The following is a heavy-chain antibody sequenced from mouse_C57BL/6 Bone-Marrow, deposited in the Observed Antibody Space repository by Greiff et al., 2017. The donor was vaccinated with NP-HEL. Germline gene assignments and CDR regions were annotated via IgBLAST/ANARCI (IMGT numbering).Heavy chain of an antibody. Sequence: VQLQQPGAELVKPGASVKLSCKASGYTFTSYWMHWVKQRPGQGLEWIGMIHPNSGSTNYNEKFKGKATLTVDKSSSTAYMQLSSLTSEDSAVYYGANSAYYCGLYYFDYWGQGTTLTVSS. CDR2: IHPNSGST. CDR3: ANSAYYCGLYYFDY. V-gene: IGHV1-64*01. D-gene: IGHD1-1*02. CDR1: GYTFTSYW. J-gene: IGHJ2*01.